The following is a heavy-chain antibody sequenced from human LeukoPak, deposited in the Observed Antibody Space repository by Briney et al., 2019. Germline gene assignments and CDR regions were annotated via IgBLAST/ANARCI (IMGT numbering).Heavy chain of an antibody. CDR1: GFTFSSYW. J-gene: IGHJ4*02. CDR2: INSDGNST. CDR3: AREGRVSGYDFDC. Sequence: PGGSLRLSCAASGFTFSSYWMPWVRHAPGKGLVWVSRINSDGNSTTYADSVKGRFTISRDNAKNTLYLQMNSLRVDDTAVYYCAREGRVSGYDFDCWGQGTLVTVSS. D-gene: IGHD5-12*01. V-gene: IGHV3-74*03.